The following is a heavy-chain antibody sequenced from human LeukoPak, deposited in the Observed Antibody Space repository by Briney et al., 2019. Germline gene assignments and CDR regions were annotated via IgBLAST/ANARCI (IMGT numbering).Heavy chain of an antibody. V-gene: IGHV1-8*01. Sequence: ASVKVSCKASGYTFTSCDINWVRQATGQGLEWMGWMNPNSGNTGYAQKFQGRVTMTRNTSISTAYMELSSPRSEDTAVYYCAGGRGRCSGGSCHNWFDPWGQGTLVTVSS. CDR2: MNPNSGNT. D-gene: IGHD2-15*01. CDR1: GYTFTSCD. CDR3: AGGRGRCSGGSCHNWFDP. J-gene: IGHJ5*02.